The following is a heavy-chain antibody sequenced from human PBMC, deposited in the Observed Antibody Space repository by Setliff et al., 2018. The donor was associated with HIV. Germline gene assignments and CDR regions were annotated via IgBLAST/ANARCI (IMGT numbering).Heavy chain of an antibody. V-gene: IGHV4-31*03. Sequence: SETLSLTCTVSGGSITYGGHYWSWIRQHPGKGLELIGYIYYSGSTYYNPSLKSRLTISVDTSKNEFSLKLRSVTAADTAVYYCARTAPMLRGTIIRWDNWGQGTLVNVSS. J-gene: IGHJ4*02. CDR1: GGSITYGGHY. CDR2: IYYSGST. CDR3: ARTAPMLRGTIIRWDN. D-gene: IGHD3-10*01.